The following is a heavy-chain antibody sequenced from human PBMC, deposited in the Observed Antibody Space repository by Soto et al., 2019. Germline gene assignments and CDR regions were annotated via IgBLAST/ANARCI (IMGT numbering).Heavy chain of an antibody. D-gene: IGHD3-10*01. CDR3: ARDGYYDSGSYGMDV. V-gene: IGHV1-18*01. Sequence: QVQLVQSGAEVKKPGASVKVSCKTSGYTFNNYGISWVRQAPGQGLEWMGWISDYNGNTNYPQKYQGSVPMTSDTSTKTVYTVLTSLRSDDTAVYYCARDGYYDSGSYGMDVWGRGTTVTVSS. J-gene: IGHJ6*02. CDR1: GYTFNNYG. CDR2: ISDYNGNT.